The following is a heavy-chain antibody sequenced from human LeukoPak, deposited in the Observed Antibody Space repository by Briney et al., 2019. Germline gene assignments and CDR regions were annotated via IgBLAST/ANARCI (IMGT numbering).Heavy chain of an antibody. CDR1: GYTFTGYY. CDR2: INPNSGGT. D-gene: IGHD3-9*01. Sequence: ASVKVSCKASGYTFTGYYMHWVRQAPGQGLEWMGWINPNSGGTNYTQKFQGRVTMTRDTSISTAYMELSRLRSDDTAVYYCARDDILTGYYECYFDYWGQGTLVTVSS. V-gene: IGHV1-2*02. J-gene: IGHJ4*02. CDR3: ARDDILTGYYECYFDY.